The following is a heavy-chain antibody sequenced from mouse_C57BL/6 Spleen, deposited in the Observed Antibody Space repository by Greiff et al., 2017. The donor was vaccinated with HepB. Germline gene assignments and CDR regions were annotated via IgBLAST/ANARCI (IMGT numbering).Heavy chain of an antibody. CDR1: GFTFSSYA. CDR2: ISDGGSYT. J-gene: IGHJ3*01. CDR3: ARDLYSNYVTWFAY. V-gene: IGHV5-4*01. Sequence: EVKLVESGGGLVKPGGSLKLSCAASGFTFSSYAMSWVRQTPEKRLEWVATISDGGSYTYYPDNVKGRFTISRDNAKNNLYLQMSHLKSEDTAMYYCARDLYSNYVTWFAYWGQGTLVTVSA. D-gene: IGHD2-5*01.